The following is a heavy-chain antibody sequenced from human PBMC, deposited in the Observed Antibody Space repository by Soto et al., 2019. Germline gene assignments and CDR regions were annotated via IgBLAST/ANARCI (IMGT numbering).Heavy chain of an antibody. Sequence: TSETLSLTCTVSGGSVSSGSYYWSWIRQPPGKGLEWIGYIYYSGSTNYNPSLKSRVTISVDTSKNQFSLKLSSVTAADTAVYYCARGPVTTGYYYGMDVWGQGTTVTVSS. CDR1: GGSVSSGSYY. CDR3: ARGPVTTGYYYGMDV. V-gene: IGHV4-61*01. D-gene: IGHD4-4*01. J-gene: IGHJ6*02. CDR2: IYYSGST.